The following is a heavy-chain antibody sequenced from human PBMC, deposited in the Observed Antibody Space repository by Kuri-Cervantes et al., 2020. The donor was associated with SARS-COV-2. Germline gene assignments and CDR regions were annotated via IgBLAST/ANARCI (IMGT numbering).Heavy chain of an antibody. J-gene: IGHJ5*02. V-gene: IGHV4-39*01. CDR2: IYYSGSN. Sequence: ESLKISCTVSSGSISSSSYYWGWIRQPPGKGLEWIGSIYYSGSNYYNPSLKSRVTIYVDTSKNQFSLKLSSVTAADTAVYYCAIHVGCSSTSCDGYNWFDPWGQGTLVTVSS. CDR1: SGSISSSSYY. D-gene: IGHD2-2*01. CDR3: AIHVGCSSTSCDGYNWFDP.